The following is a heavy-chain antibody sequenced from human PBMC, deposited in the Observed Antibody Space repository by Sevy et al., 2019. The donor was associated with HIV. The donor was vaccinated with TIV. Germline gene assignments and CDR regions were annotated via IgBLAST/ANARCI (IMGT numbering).Heavy chain of an antibody. V-gene: IGHV3-7*01. CDR2: IKQDGSDK. CDR1: GFTFSRFG. J-gene: IGHJ6*02. D-gene: IGHD3-10*01. CDR3: ARSYFGSVTSYGMDV. Sequence: GGSLRLSCVASGFTFSRFGMHWVRQAPGKGLEWVAHIKQDGSDKYYVDSVRGRFTIARDNAKNSLFLQVNILRADDTAVYYCARSYFGSVTSYGMDVWGRGTTVTVSS.